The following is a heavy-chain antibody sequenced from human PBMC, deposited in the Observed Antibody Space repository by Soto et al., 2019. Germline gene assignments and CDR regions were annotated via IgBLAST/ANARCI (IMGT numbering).Heavy chain of an antibody. J-gene: IGHJ5*02. CDR3: ARQDRVVAEGRWFDP. Sequence: LSLTCTVSGYSISSGYHWAWIRQPPGKGLEWLGSVHYSGNTYYNPSPKSRLTISVDKSKNQFSLNLSSVTAADTAVYYCARQDRVVAEGRWFDPWGQGTLVTVSS. V-gene: IGHV4-38-2*02. CDR1: GYSISSGYH. CDR2: VHYSGNT. D-gene: IGHD2-15*01.